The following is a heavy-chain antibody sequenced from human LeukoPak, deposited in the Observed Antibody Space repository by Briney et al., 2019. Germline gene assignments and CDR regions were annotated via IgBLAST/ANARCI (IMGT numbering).Heavy chain of an antibody. V-gene: IGHV3-7*01. J-gene: IGHJ4*02. CDR1: GSTFSSYS. Sequence: GGSLRLSCAASGSTFSSYSMNWVRQAPGKGLEWVANIKQDGSEKYYVDSVKGRFTISRDNAKNSLYLQMNSLRAEDTAVYYCARDRAAPWYWGQGTLVTVSS. CDR2: IKQDGSEK. D-gene: IGHD3-10*01. CDR3: ARDRAAPWY.